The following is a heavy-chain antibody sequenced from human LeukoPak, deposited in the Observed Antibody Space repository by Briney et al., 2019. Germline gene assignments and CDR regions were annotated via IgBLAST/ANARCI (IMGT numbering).Heavy chain of an antibody. J-gene: IGHJ4*02. CDR2: ISSSSSYI. CDR3: ARVVRGMVRGVNGRPEY. V-gene: IGHV3-21*01. CDR1: GFTFSSYC. D-gene: IGHD3-10*01. Sequence: GGSLRLSCAASGFTFSSYCMNWVRQAPGKGLEWVSSISSSSSYIYYADSVKGRFTISRDNAKNSLSLQMNSLRAEDTAVYYCARVVRGMVRGVNGRPEYWGQGTLVTVSS.